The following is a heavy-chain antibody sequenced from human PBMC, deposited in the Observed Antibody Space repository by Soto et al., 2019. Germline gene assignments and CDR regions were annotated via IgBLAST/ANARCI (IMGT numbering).Heavy chain of an antibody. V-gene: IGHV1-69*01. CDR2: IIPLFGTT. Sequence: QVQVVQSGVEVRRPGSSVKVCCKASGDTFKNCVISWVRQAPGQGLEWMGGIIPLFGTTDFAQRFQGRLTITTDESTTTVYMELCRLRSEDTATYYCVAELGFGKLFVVWGQGTTVIVSS. CDR1: GDTFKNCV. J-gene: IGHJ6*02. D-gene: IGHD3-10*01. CDR3: VAELGFGKLFVV.